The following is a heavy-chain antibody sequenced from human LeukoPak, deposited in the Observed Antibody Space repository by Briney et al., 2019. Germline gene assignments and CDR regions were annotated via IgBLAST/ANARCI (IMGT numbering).Heavy chain of an antibody. V-gene: IGHV3-23*01. CDR3: AKVGSWGPQFDY. D-gene: IGHD3-16*01. Sequence: GGSLRLSCAASGFTFSTYGMSWVRQAPGKGLEWVSAVSGSGGSTYYADSVKGRFTISRDNSKNTLYLQMNSLRAEDTAVYYCAKVGSWGPQFDYWGQGTLVTVSS. CDR2: VSGSGGST. J-gene: IGHJ4*02. CDR1: GFTFSTYG.